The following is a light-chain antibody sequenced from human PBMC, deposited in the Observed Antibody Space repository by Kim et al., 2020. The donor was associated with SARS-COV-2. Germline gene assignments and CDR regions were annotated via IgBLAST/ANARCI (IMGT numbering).Light chain of an antibody. Sequence: SATLPCTLSSGHSNYIIAWPQQQPGKAPRYLMKLEISGSYNKGSGVPDRFSGSSSGADRYLIISSLQSDDEADYYCETWDTNTQVFGGGTKVTVL. V-gene: IGLV4-60*03. CDR2: LEISGSY. CDR1: SGHSNYI. J-gene: IGLJ3*02. CDR3: ETWDTNTQV.